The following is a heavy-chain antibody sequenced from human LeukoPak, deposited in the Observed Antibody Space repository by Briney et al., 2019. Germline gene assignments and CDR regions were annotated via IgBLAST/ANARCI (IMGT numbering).Heavy chain of an antibody. J-gene: IGHJ4*02. Sequence: GGSLRLSCAASGFTVSSNYMSWVRQAPGKGLEWVSVIYSGGSTYYADSVKGRLTISRDNSKNTLYLQMNSLRAEDTAVYYCAANIVLMVYAPDHWGQGTLVTVSS. V-gene: IGHV3-53*01. D-gene: IGHD2-8*01. CDR3: AANIVLMVYAPDH. CDR1: GFTVSSNY. CDR2: IYSGGST.